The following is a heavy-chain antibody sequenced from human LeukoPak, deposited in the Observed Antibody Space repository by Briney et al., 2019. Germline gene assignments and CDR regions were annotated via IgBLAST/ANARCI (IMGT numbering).Heavy chain of an antibody. Sequence: GGSLRLSCAASGFTFTSHTMNWVRQAPGKGLEWVSSIGIDTTTIYYADSVKGRSTISRDNAKNSLYLQMNSLRAEDTAVYYGARDGGFYRGSYWVDYWGQGTRVTVSP. CDR2: IGIDTTTI. CDR1: GFTFTSHT. J-gene: IGHJ4*02. D-gene: IGHD1-26*01. CDR3: ARDGGFYRGSYWVDY. V-gene: IGHV3-21*01.